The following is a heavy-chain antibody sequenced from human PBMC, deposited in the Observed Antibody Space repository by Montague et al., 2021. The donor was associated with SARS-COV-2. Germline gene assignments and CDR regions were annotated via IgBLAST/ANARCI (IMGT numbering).Heavy chain of an antibody. V-gene: IGHV4-34*01. Sequence: SETLSLTCAVYGGSFNDYYWTWIRQPPGKGLEWIGEIDHSGTTNYNPSLKSRLTMSVDTSKNQFSLTLNSVTAADTAVYYCARHCVVRGVSAGWFDPWGQGTLVTVSS. CDR1: GGSFNDYY. J-gene: IGHJ5*02. D-gene: IGHD3-10*01. CDR3: ARHCVVRGVSAGWFDP. CDR2: IDHSGTT.